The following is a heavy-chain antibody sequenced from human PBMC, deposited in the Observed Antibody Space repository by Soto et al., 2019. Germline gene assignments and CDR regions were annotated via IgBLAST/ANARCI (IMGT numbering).Heavy chain of an antibody. Sequence: SETLSLTCTVSGGSISSYYWSWIRQPPGKGLEWIGYIYYSGSTNYNPSLKSRVTISVDTSKNQFSLKLSSVTAADTAVYYCARDRRNDFWSGAAGNWFDPWGQGTLVTVSS. CDR3: ARDRRNDFWSGAAGNWFDP. CDR1: GGSISSYY. J-gene: IGHJ5*02. D-gene: IGHD3-3*01. CDR2: IYYSGST. V-gene: IGHV4-59*01.